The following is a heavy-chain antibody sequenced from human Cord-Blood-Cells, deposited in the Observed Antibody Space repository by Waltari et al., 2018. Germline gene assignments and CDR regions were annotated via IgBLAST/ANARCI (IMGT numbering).Heavy chain of an antibody. V-gene: IGHV6-1*01. CDR3: ARDPSGYSGYDY. D-gene: IGHD5-12*01. J-gene: IGHJ4*02. Sequence: QVQLQQSGPGLVKPSPTLPLTCALPSDRVSSNRTAWHSIRQSPSRGLEWLGRTYYRSKWYNDYAVSVKSRITINPDTSKNQFSLQLNSVTPEDTAVYYCARDPSGYSGYDYWGQGTLVTVSS. CDR1: SDRVSSNRTA. CDR2: TYYRSKWYN.